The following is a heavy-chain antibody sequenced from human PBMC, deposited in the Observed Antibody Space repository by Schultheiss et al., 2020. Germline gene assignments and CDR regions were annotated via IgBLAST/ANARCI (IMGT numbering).Heavy chain of an antibody. J-gene: IGHJ4*02. Sequence: GSLRLSCAASGFTFSSYAMHWFRQAPGKGLEWVAVISYDGSNKYYADSVKGRFTISRDNSKNTLYLQMNSLRAEDTAVYYCARDGDLYERHSGSYPDDYWGQGTLVTVSS. CDR1: GFTFSSYA. CDR3: ARDGDLYERHSGSYPDDY. V-gene: IGHV3-30*01. CDR2: ISYDGSNK. D-gene: IGHD1-26*01.